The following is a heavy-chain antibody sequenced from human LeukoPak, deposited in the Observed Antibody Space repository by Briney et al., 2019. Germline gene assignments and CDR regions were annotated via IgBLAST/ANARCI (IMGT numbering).Heavy chain of an antibody. V-gene: IGHV3-30-3*01. CDR2: IPYHGSNK. CDR3: ARDVGEITMVRGVPFDHYGMDV. Sequence: GGSLSLSCGVSGFTFSSYAMQWVRQAPGKGLGGGAVIPYHGSNKYYADSEKGRFPISRDHSKNTLYLKMNSLRAEDSAVYYCARDVGEITMVRGVPFDHYGMDVWGQGTTVTVSS. CDR1: GFTFSSYA. J-gene: IGHJ6*02. D-gene: IGHD3-10*01.